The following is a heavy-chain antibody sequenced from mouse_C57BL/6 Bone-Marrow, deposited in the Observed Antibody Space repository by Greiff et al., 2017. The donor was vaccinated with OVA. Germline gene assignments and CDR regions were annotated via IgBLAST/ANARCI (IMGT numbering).Heavy chain of an antibody. Sequence: QVQLKQPGAELVRPGSSVKLSCKASGYTFTSYWMHWVKQRPIQGLEWIGNIDPSDSETHYNQKFKDKATLTVDKSSSTAYMQLSSLTSEDSAVDYWARRGLDWYFDVWGTGTTVTVSS. V-gene: IGHV1-52*01. CDR3: ARRGLDWYFDV. J-gene: IGHJ1*03. CDR1: GYTFTSYW. CDR2: IDPSDSET.